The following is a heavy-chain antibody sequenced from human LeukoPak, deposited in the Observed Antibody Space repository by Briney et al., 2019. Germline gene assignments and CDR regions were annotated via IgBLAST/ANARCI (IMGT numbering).Heavy chain of an antibody. CDR2: VNHSGST. J-gene: IGHJ4*02. CDR3: ARISGYYLAYDY. V-gene: IGHV4-34*01. Sequence: ASETLSLTCAVYGGSFSGYYWSWIRQPPGKGLEWIGEVNHSGSTNYNPSLKSRVTISVDTSKNQFSLKLSSVTAADTAVYYCARISGYYLAYDYWGQGTLVTVSS. CDR1: GGSFSGYY. D-gene: IGHD3-22*01.